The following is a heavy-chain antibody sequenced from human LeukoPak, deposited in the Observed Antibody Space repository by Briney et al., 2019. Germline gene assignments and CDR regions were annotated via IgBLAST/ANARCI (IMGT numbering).Heavy chain of an antibody. CDR3: AAKKGGSSNFDS. CDR2: ISRDSATI. V-gene: IGHV3-9*03. CDR1: GFIFSSYT. Sequence: GGSLRLSCAASGFIFSSYTLNWVRQAPGKGLEWVSGISRDSATIVYADSVKGRFTISRDDARNSLYLQMNNLRVEDMAFYYCAAKKGGSSNFDSWGQGTLVTVSS. D-gene: IGHD3-16*01. J-gene: IGHJ4*02.